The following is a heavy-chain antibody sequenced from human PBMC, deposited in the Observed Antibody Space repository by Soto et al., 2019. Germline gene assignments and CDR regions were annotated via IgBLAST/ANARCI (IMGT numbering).Heavy chain of an antibody. CDR2: ISSSSSTI. J-gene: IGHJ6*03. CDR1: GFTFSSYS. V-gene: IGHV3-48*01. CDR3: ARDGGKQQLVLDYYYYMDV. Sequence: GGSLRLSCAASGFTFSSYSMNWVRQAPGKGLEWVSYISSSSSTIYYADSVKGRFTISRDNAKNSLYLQMNSLRAEDTAVYYCARDGGKQQLVLDYYYYMDVWGKGTTVTVSS. D-gene: IGHD6-13*01.